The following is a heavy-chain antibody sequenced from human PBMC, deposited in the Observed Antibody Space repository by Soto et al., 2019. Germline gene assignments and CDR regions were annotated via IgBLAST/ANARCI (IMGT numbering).Heavy chain of an antibody. V-gene: IGHV3-11*01. CDR2: ISSSGSTI. CDR3: AGDPQARPLPGNFDY. CDR1: GFTFSDYY. D-gene: IGHD6-6*01. J-gene: IGHJ4*02. Sequence: QVQLVESGGGLVKPGGSLRLSCAASGFTFSDYYMSWIRQAPGKGLEWVSYISSSGSTIYYADSVKGRFTISRDNAKNYQYLQMNSLRAEDTTAYYCAGDPQARPLPGNFDYWGQGTLVTVSS.